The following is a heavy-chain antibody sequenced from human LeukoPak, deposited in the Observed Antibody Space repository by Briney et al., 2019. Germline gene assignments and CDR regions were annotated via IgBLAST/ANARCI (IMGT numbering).Heavy chain of an antibody. CDR1: GFPFSGYG. CDR3: ATGGNFYYSH. CDR2: AYGDGSSQ. Sequence: GGSLRLSCAASGFPFSGYGMHWVRQAPGKGLEWVAVAYGDGSSQYYADSVKGRFNISKDISKNTLSLQMNSLRAEDTAVYSCATGGNFYYSHWGQGTLVTVSS. J-gene: IGHJ1*01. D-gene: IGHD4-11*01. V-gene: IGHV3-33*01.